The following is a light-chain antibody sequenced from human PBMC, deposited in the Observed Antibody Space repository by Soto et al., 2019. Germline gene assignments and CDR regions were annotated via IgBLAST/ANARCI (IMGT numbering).Light chain of an antibody. Sequence: MVVTQSPAILSVAPGERVTLSCRASQSVSNNFAWYQHQPCQAPRLLIYAAATRATGLPARFSGSGSGTQFTLTISRLQYEDFAVYYCQQYNNGPPLSFGGATKVDIK. CDR1: QSVSNN. J-gene: IGKJ4*01. CDR3: QQYNNGPPLS. V-gene: IGKV3-15*01. CDR2: AAA.